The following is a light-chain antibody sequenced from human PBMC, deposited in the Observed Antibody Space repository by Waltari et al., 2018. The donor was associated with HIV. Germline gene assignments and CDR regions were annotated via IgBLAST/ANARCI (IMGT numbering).Light chain of an antibody. CDR2: DFY. Sequence: QSALTQSPTAAGSPGQAATLSCSGTRSECGNYAFVSWHLPPPGKAPQLFIYDFYKRPSGVPHRFSGSKSGNTASLTVSCLQAEDEANYYCSPYAGSKNRVVFGGGTFLTVL. CDR3: SPYAGSKNRVV. CDR1: RSECGNYAF. J-gene: IGLJ2*01. V-gene: IGLV2-8*01.